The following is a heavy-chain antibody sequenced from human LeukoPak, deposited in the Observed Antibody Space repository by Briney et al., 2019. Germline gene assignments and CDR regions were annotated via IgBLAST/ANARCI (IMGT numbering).Heavy chain of an antibody. J-gene: IGHJ4*02. CDR3: ARTADSYYDSSYINY. D-gene: IGHD3-22*01. CDR2: INWNGGST. Sequence: GGSLRLSCAASGFTFDDYGMSWVRQVPGKGLEWVSGINWNGGSTGYADSVKGRFTISRDNATNSLYLQMNSLRAGDTALYYCARTADSYYDSSYINYWGQGTLVTVSS. CDR1: GFTFDDYG. V-gene: IGHV3-20*04.